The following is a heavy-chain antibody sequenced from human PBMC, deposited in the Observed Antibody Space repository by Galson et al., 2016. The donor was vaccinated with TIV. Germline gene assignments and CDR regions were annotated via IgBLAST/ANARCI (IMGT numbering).Heavy chain of an antibody. V-gene: IGHV3-72*01. CDR2: ATDKSNGYTT. Sequence: SLRLSCAASGLTFSDYFMDWVRQFPGKGLEWVGRATDKSNGYTTEYAASVRGRFTISRDDSKDSLYLQMNSLKTEDTAVYYCARDQIGSYPDWGQGTLVTVSS. D-gene: IGHD1-26*01. J-gene: IGHJ4*02. CDR1: GLTFSDYF. CDR3: ARDQIGSYPD.